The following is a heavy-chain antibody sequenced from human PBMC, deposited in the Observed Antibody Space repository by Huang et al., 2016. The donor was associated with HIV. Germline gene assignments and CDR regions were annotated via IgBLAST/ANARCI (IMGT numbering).Heavy chain of an antibody. Sequence: QVQLVHSGAEVKKPGASVRVSCTASGYSFTYHHIHWVRQAPGQVLEWRGIINPSSGKTTYAQKFQGRATMTRDTSTNTVYMELSSLKSEDTALYYCARGPYTDFVWGSYFDYWGQGTLVTVSS. CDR1: GYSFTYHH. J-gene: IGHJ4*02. CDR2: INPSSGKT. D-gene: IGHD3-16*01. V-gene: IGHV1-46*01. CDR3: ARGPYTDFVWGSYFDY.